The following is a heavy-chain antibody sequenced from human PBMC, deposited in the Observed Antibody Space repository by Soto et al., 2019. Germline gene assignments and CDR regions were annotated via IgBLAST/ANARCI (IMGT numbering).Heavy chain of an antibody. CDR3: AKLKAX. CDR2: ITSSGGGT. D-gene: IGHD3-16*01. V-gene: IGHV3-23*01. J-gene: IGHJ4*02. Sequence: PGGSLRLSCAASGFTFSAYVMSWVRQAPGKGLEWVESITSSGGGTYYAASLKGRFTVSRDNSKNTVYLQMKSLRDEDTAVYYGAKLKAXWGQGTLGT. CDR1: GFTFSAYV.